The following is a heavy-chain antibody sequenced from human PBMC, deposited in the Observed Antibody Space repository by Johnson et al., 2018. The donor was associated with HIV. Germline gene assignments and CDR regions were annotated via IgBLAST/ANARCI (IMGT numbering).Heavy chain of an antibody. J-gene: IGHJ3*02. Sequence: VQLVESGGGFVQPGGSLRLSCVASGFNFRTYDMHWVRQAPGKGLEWVSAIGTPSDTFDPDPVKGRCTVARENAKNSLYLHMNSLRAEDTAFYYCARALKWELGLPDWDAFDIWGQGTMVTVSS. CDR3: ARALKWELGLPDWDAFDI. D-gene: IGHD1-26*01. CDR2: IGTPSDT. V-gene: IGHV3-13*01. CDR1: GFNFRTYD.